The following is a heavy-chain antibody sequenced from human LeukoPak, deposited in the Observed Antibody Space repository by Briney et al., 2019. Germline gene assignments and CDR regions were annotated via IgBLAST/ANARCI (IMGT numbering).Heavy chain of an antibody. CDR2: IKQDGSKK. CDR3: ARGRRYSSGWYWDY. Sequence: GGSLRLSCAASGFPFSGYWMSYVRQAPGGGLEWVANIKQDGSKKYSVDSVKGPINKSRDKDKNSLYLQLNTLRAEATAMYYCARGRRYSSGWYWDYWGQGTLVTVSS. D-gene: IGHD6-19*01. CDR1: GFPFSGYW. V-gene: IGHV3-7*01. J-gene: IGHJ4*02.